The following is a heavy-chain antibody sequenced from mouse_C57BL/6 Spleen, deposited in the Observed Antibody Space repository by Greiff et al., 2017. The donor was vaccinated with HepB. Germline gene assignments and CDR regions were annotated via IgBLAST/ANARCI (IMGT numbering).Heavy chain of an antibody. D-gene: IGHD1-2*01. J-gene: IGHJ4*01. CDR1: GYTFTDYE. Sequence: QVQLQQSGAELVRPGASVTLSCKASGYTFTDYEMHWVKQTPVHGLEWIGAIDPETGGTAYNQKFKGKGTLTADKSSSTAYMELRSLTSEDSAVYYCSGGGCYYGGDYYAMDYWGQGTTVTVSS. CDR3: SGGGCYYGGDYYAMDY. V-gene: IGHV1-15*01. CDR2: IDPETGGT.